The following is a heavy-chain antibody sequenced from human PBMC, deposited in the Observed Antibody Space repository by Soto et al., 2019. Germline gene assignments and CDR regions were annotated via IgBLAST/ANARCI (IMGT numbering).Heavy chain of an antibody. V-gene: IGHV1-18*04. D-gene: IGHD3-22*01. J-gene: IGHJ5*02. Sequence: QVQLVQSGAEVKKPGASVKVSCKASGYTFTSYGISWVRQAPGQGLEWMGWISAYNGNTKYAQKLQGRVTMTTETSTSTAYMELRSLRSDETAVYYCGRVGDSSGYRSWFDPWGQGTLVTVSS. CDR2: ISAYNGNT. CDR3: GRVGDSSGYRSWFDP. CDR1: GYTFTSYG.